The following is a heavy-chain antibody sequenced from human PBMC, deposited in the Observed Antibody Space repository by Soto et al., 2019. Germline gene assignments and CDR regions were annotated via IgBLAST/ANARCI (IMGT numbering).Heavy chain of an antibody. CDR1: GFTFSSYA. CDR3: XKDISXHMTYDDGWKVDP. J-gene: IGHJ5*02. V-gene: IGHV3-23*01. Sequence: EVQLLESGGGLVQPGGSLRLSCAASGFTFSSYAMSWVRQAPGKGLEWVSAISGSGGSTYYADSVKGRFTISRDNSKNTLYLQMNSLRAXXTAVYYXXKDISXHMTYDDGWKVDPWGQGTLVTVSS. D-gene: IGHD3-3*01. CDR2: ISGSGGST.